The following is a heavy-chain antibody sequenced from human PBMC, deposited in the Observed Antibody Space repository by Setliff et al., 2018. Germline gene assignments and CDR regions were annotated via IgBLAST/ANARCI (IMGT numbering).Heavy chain of an antibody. CDR3: ARGSRFGTIVYKGDYYMDV. Sequence: GASVKVSCKASGYTFTTYAISWMRQAPGQGLEWMGWINTNTGNPIYAQGFTGRFVFSLDTSVSTAYLQISSLKSEDTAVYYCARGSRFGTIVYKGDYYMDVWGKGTTVTVSS. J-gene: IGHJ6*03. V-gene: IGHV7-4-1*02. D-gene: IGHD3-10*01. CDR1: GYTFTTYA. CDR2: INTNTGNP.